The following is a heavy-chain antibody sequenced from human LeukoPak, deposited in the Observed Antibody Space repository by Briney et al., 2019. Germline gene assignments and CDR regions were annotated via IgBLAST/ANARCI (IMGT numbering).Heavy chain of an antibody. Sequence: ASVKVCCKASGYTVTRYDINCVRQATGSRLEWRGWMNPNSGNTGYAQKFQGRVTLTRNTSISTAYMELTRLRSDDTAVYYCARAGYYDFWSGYYRFGYWGQGTLVTVSS. J-gene: IGHJ4*02. CDR3: ARAGYYDFWSGYYRFGY. D-gene: IGHD3-3*01. CDR2: MNPNSGNT. V-gene: IGHV1-8*01. CDR1: GYTVTRYD.